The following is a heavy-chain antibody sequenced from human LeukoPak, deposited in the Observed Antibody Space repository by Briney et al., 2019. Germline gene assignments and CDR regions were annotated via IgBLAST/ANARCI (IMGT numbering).Heavy chain of an antibody. Sequence: RGSLRLSCAASGFTFSSSAMSWVRQAPGKGLEWVSAISNNGGYTYYADSVQGRFTISRDNSKSTLCLQMNSLRAEDTAVYYCAKQLGYCSDGSCYFPYWGQGTLVTVSS. CDR2: ISNNGGYT. V-gene: IGHV3-23*01. CDR1: GFTFSSSA. CDR3: AKQLGYCSDGSCYFPY. D-gene: IGHD2-15*01. J-gene: IGHJ4*02.